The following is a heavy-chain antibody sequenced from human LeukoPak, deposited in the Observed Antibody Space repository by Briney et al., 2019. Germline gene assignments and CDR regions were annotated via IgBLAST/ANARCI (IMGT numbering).Heavy chain of an antibody. CDR2: IKGDGSEK. Sequence: VQPGGSLRLSCAASGFTFSDYWMSWVRQAPGKGLEWVANIKGDGSEKYYVDSVKGRFTISRDNAKNSVYLQMNSLRAEDTAVYYCARDFAVTTDWGQGTLVTVSS. V-gene: IGHV3-7*05. J-gene: IGHJ4*02. CDR3: ARDFAVTTD. D-gene: IGHD4-17*01. CDR1: GFTFSDYW.